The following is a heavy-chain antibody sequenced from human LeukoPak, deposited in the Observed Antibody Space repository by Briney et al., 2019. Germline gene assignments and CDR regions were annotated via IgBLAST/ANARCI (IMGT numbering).Heavy chain of an antibody. D-gene: IGHD3-3*01. CDR1: GYTFTSYG. V-gene: IGHV1-18*01. J-gene: IGHJ3*02. Sequence: ASVKVSCKASGYTFTSYGISWVRQAPGQGLEWMGWISAYNGNTNYAQKLQGRVTMTTDTSTSTAYMELRSLRSDDTAVYYCARDSQITIFGVTKNYFDIWGQGTMVTVSS. CDR2: ISAYNGNT. CDR3: ARDSQITIFGVTKNYFDI.